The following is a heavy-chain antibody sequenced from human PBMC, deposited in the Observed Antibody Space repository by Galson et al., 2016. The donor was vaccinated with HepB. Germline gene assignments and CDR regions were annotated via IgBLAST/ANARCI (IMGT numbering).Heavy chain of an antibody. CDR3: ARAPRSFAVFGVETYCDY. Sequence: SETLSLTCTVSGGSIGSSTYYWAWIRQPPGKGLEWVANIHYSGITYYNPSLKSRVTISVDTSMNQFSLMLTSLTAADTAVYYCARAPRSFAVFGVETYCDYWGQGILVTVSS. D-gene: IGHD3-3*01. V-gene: IGHV4-39*07. CDR1: GGSIGSSTYY. CDR2: IHYSGIT. J-gene: IGHJ4*02.